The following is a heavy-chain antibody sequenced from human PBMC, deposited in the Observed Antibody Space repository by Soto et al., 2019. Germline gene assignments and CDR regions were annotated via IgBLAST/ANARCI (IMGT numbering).Heavy chain of an antibody. D-gene: IGHD6-19*01. CDR2: IHHTGST. J-gene: IGHJ4*02. CDR1: GGSISSSNW. CDR3: ERVPAVAARYFDF. V-gene: IGHV4-4*02. Sequence: QVKLQESGPGLVKPSGTLSLTCNVAGGSISSSNWWSWVRQPPGKGLEWVGDIHHTGSTIYNPSLKSRFTISTEKWENQSSLRLSSVTAAESAVYFCERVPAVAARYFDFWGQGALVFVSS.